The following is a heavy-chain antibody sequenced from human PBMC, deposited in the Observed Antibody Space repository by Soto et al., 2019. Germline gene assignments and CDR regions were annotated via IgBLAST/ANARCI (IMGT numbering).Heavy chain of an antibody. V-gene: IGHV3-23*01. CDR2: ISGTGGST. CDR1: GFTFTSYA. Sequence: EVQLLESGGGLVQPGGSLRLSCETSGFTFTSYAMSWVRQAPGGGLEWISGISGTGGSTYYADSVKGRFTISRDNSRNTLYLQLNSVRADDTAVYYCARDRYANGWYYCDSWGQGTLVPVSS. J-gene: IGHJ4*02. D-gene: IGHD6-19*01. CDR3: ARDRYANGWYYCDS.